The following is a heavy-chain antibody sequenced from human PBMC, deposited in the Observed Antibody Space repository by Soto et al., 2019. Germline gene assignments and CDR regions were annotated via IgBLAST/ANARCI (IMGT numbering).Heavy chain of an antibody. CDR2: ITSGSSSK. CDR1: GFTFTSHG. D-gene: IGHD2-2*01. CDR3: VRDVGCISTSCHAHFDC. J-gene: IGHJ4*02. Sequence: EVQLVESGGGLVQPGGSLRLSCAGSGFTFTSHGMNWVRQAPGKGLEWVSHITSGSSSKYYADSVKGRFTISRDNAKKSVYLKMNSLRDEDTAVYYCVRDVGCISTSCHAHFDCWGQGTLVTVSS. V-gene: IGHV3-48*02.